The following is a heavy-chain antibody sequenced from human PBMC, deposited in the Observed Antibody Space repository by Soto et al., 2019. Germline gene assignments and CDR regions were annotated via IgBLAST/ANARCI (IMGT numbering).Heavy chain of an antibody. CDR2: IYYSGST. D-gene: IGHD3-10*01. Sequence: QVQLQESGPGLVKPSQTLSLTCTVSGGSISSGGYYWSWIRQHPGKGLEWIGYIYYSGSTYYNPSLKSRVTISVDTSKDQFSLKLSSVTAADMAVYYCARDNPPDYGSGSYYNSWFDPWGQGTLVTVSS. V-gene: IGHV4-31*03. J-gene: IGHJ5*02. CDR3: ARDNPPDYGSGSYYNSWFDP. CDR1: GGSISSGGYY.